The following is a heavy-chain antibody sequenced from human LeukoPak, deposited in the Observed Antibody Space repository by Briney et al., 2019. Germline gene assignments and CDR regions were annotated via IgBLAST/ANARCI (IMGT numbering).Heavy chain of an antibody. CDR3: ARRGESASYGDYRFDY. CDR1: GFTFSNFA. D-gene: IGHD4-17*01. CDR2: ISSSSGLT. Sequence: GGSLRLSCAASGFTFSNFAMSWVRQAPGRGLEWVSAISSSSGLTYYADSVKGRFTISRDNSKNTLFLQMNSLRAEDTAVYYCARRGESASYGDYRFDYWGQGTLVTVSS. J-gene: IGHJ4*02. V-gene: IGHV3-23*01.